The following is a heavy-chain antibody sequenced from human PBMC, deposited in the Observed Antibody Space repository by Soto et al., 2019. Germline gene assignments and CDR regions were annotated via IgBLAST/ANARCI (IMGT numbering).Heavy chain of an antibody. J-gene: IGHJ4*02. D-gene: IGHD6-13*01. CDR2: IWYDGRNE. CDR1: GFTFSSYG. V-gene: IGHV3-33*01. Sequence: QVQLVESGGGVVQPGRSLRLSCAASGFTFSSYGMHWVRQAPGKGLEWVAVIWYDGRNEYYADSVKGRFTISRDNSKNTLYLQMKSLRAEDTAVYYCARWGIAAGDYWGQGTLVTVSS. CDR3: ARWGIAAGDY.